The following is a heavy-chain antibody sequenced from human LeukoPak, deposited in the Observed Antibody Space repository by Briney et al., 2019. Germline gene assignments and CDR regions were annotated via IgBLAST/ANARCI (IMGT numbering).Heavy chain of an antibody. CDR3: ASADNYDILGFDI. J-gene: IGHJ3*02. V-gene: IGHV3-11*01. Sequence: GGSLRLSCAASGFTFSDYYMSWIRQAPGKGLEWVSYISSSGSTIYYADSVKGRFTISRDNSKNTLYLQMNSLRAEDTAVYYCASADNYDILGFDIWGQGTMVTVSS. CDR1: GFTFSDYY. D-gene: IGHD3-9*01. CDR2: ISSSGSTI.